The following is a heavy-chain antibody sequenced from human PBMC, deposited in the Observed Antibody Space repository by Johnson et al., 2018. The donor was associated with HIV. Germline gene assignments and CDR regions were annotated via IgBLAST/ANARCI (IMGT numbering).Heavy chain of an antibody. CDR1: GFTFSNFG. Sequence: QVQLVESGGGVVQPGRSLRLSCATSGFTFSNFGMHWVRQAPGKGLEWVAVISYDGSNKYYADSVKGRFTISRGNSKNTLYLQMNSLRAEDTAVYYCAKAGQMVAATSAFDIWGQGTMVTVSS. D-gene: IGHD2-15*01. CDR2: ISYDGSNK. V-gene: IGHV3-30*18. CDR3: AKAGQMVAATSAFDI. J-gene: IGHJ3*02.